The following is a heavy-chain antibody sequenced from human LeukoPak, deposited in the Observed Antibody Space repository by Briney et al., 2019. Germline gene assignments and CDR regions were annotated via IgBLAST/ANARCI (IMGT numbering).Heavy chain of an antibody. CDR1: GYIFTSYG. CDR3: ARDSDIRGYDIFDY. Sequence: GASVKVSCKASGYIFTSYGISWVRQAPGQGLEWMGWISVYNGNTNYAQTPQGRVTMPTDTSTTTANIELRSQRSDDTAVYYCARDSDIRGYDIFDYWGQGTLVTVSS. CDR2: ISVYNGNT. D-gene: IGHD5-12*01. J-gene: IGHJ4*02. V-gene: IGHV1-18*01.